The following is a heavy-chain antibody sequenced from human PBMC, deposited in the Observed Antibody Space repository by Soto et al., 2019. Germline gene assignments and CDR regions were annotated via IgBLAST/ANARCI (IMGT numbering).Heavy chain of an antibody. CDR3: ARRSSGGWFDP. CDR2: INHSGST. CDR1: GGSFSGYY. V-gene: IGHV4-34*01. Sequence: QVQLQQWGAGLLKPSETLSLTCAVYGGSFSGYYWSWIRQPPGKGLEWIGEINHSGSTNYNPSLKSRVTISVDTSKHQFSLKLSSVTAADTAVYYCARRSSGGWFDPWGQGTLVTVSS. D-gene: IGHD6-25*01. J-gene: IGHJ5*02.